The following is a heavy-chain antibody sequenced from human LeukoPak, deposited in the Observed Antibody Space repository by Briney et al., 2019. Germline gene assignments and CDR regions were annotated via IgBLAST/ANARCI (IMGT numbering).Heavy chain of an antibody. CDR2: ISGSGGST. J-gene: IGHJ3*02. CDR1: GFTFSSYA. V-gene: IGHV3-23*01. CDR3: AKGGLGYCSSTSCWGENDAFDI. Sequence: GGSLRLSCAASGFTFSSYAMSWVRRAPGKGLEWVSAISGSGGSTYYADSVKGRFTISRDNSKNTLYLQMNSLRAEDTAVYYCAKGGLGYCSSTSCWGENDAFDIWGQGTMVTVSS. D-gene: IGHD2-2*01.